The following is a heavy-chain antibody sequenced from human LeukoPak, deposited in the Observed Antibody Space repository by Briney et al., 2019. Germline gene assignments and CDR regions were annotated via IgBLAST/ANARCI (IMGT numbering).Heavy chain of an antibody. CDR1: GGSISSYY. D-gene: IGHD1-26*01. V-gene: IGHV4-59*01. Sequence: SETLSLTCTVSGGSISSYYWSGIRQPPGKGLEWIGYIYYSGSTNYNPSLKSRVTISVDTSKNQFSLKLSSVTAADTAVYYCARTAPVGATTNFDYWGQGTLVTVSS. CDR3: ARTAPVGATTNFDY. CDR2: IYYSGST. J-gene: IGHJ4*02.